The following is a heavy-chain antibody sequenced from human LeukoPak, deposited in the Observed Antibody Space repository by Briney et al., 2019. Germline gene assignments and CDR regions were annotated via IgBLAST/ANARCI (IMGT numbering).Heavy chain of an antibody. CDR2: ISGTGDTT. Sequence: PGGSLRLSCAASGFSFSSHAMTWVRQAPGKGLEWVSGISGTGDTTYYADSVKGRFTISRDNSRNTVDLQMNSLRADDTAVYYCAKRDNNDYYTGLHVFDVWGQGTMVTV. J-gene: IGHJ3*01. D-gene: IGHD3-22*01. CDR3: AKRDNNDYYTGLHVFDV. V-gene: IGHV3-23*01. CDR1: GFSFSSHA.